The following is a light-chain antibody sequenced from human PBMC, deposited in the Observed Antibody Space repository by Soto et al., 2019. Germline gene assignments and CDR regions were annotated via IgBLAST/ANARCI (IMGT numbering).Light chain of an antibody. V-gene: IGKV1-6*01. J-gene: IGKJ1*01. CDR2: AAS. CDR3: LIDFRYFWA. CDR1: QAIRTA. Sequence: AIQLTQSPSSLSASVLDRVTITFRASQAIRTALGWYQQRPGKVPKLLIYAASTLQSGVPSRFSGSGSGTAFTLTISSLQPEDFATYYCLIDFRYFWAFGQGTKVDIK.